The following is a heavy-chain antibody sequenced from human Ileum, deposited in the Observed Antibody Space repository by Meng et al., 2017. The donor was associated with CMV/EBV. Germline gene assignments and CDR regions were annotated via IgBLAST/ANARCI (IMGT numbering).Heavy chain of an antibody. J-gene: IGHJ4*02. V-gene: IGHV3-74*03. Sequence: VEVVESGGGLVQPGWSLGISCSTSGFTFSSSSMDWVRKAPGKGLVWVSRINTDGSTTKYADSVKGRFTMSRDNTKDTLYLQMDSLRVEDTAVYYCTRDCGGLSLWGRGTLVTVSS. CDR3: TRDCGGLSL. CDR2: INTDGSTT. CDR1: GFTFSSSS.